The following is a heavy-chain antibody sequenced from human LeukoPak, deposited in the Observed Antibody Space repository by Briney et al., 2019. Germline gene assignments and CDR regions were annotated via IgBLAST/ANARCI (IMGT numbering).Heavy chain of an antibody. J-gene: IGHJ5*02. CDR1: GFTFSSYA. D-gene: IGHD6-13*01. Sequence: PGGSLRLSCAASGFTFSSYAMSWVRQAPGKGLEWVAFIRYDGSNKYYADSVKGRFTISRDNSKNTLYLQMNSLRAEDTAVYYCAKDRIAAADTSQPNWFDPWGQGTLVTVSS. CDR2: IRYDGSNK. CDR3: AKDRIAAADTSQPNWFDP. V-gene: IGHV3-30*02.